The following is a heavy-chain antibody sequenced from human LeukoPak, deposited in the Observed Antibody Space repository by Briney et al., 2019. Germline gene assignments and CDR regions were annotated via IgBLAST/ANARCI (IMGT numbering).Heavy chain of an antibody. D-gene: IGHD5-18*01. CDR1: GGTFSSYA. CDR3: AKDQLWRINYYFDY. CDR2: ISGSGGST. J-gene: IGHJ4*02. Sequence: ASVKVSCKASGGTFSSYAMSWVRQAPGKGLEWVSAISGSGGSTYYADSVKGRFTISRDNSKNTLYLQMNSPRAEDTAVYYCAKDQLWRINYYFDYWGQGTLVTVSS. V-gene: IGHV3-23*01.